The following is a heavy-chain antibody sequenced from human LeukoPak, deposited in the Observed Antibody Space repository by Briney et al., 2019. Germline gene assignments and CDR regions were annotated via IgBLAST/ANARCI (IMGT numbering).Heavy chain of an antibody. V-gene: IGHV1-69*13. CDR1: GGTFSSYA. CDR2: IIPIFGTA. J-gene: IGHJ6*04. Sequence: SVKVSCKASGGTFSSYAISWVRQAPGQGLEWMGGIIPIFGTANYAQKFQGRVTITADESTSTAYMELSSLRSEDTAVYYCARDLVRNGDPIYYYYYGMDVWGKGTTVIVSS. CDR3: ARDLVRNGDPIYYYYYGMDV. D-gene: IGHD4-17*01.